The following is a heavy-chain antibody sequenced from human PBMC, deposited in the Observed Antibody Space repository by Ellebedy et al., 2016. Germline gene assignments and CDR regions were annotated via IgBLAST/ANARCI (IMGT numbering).Heavy chain of an antibody. Sequence: SETLSLXCTVSGDSMNSYYWSWIRQAPGKGLEWIAYIHYGGTRDFNPSLKSRVTISIDTSKNQFSMSLTSVTAADTAVYYCARSGKGSWTGTHTGAFDFWGQGTSVTVSS. CDR2: IHYGGTR. J-gene: IGHJ3*01. CDR1: GDSMNSYY. D-gene: IGHD1-7*01. V-gene: IGHV4-59*08. CDR3: ARSGKGSWTGTHTGAFDF.